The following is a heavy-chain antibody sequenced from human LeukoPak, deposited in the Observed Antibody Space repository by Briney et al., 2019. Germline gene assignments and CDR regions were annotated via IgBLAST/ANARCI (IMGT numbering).Heavy chain of an antibody. V-gene: IGHV5-51*01. CDR3: ARHGLTGSFDI. CDR2: IYPGDSDN. Sequence: GESLKIYCKGSGYTFTSYWIAWVRQMPGKGLEWMGIIYPGDSDNRNSPSFQGQVTISVDRSISTAYLQWSSLKATDTAMYYCARHGLTGSFDIWGQGTMVSVSS. D-gene: IGHD7-27*01. CDR1: GYTFTSYW. J-gene: IGHJ3*02.